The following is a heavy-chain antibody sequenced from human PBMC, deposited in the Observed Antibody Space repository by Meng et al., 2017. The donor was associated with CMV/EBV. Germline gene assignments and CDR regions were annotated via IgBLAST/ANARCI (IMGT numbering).Heavy chain of an antibody. V-gene: IGHV3-11*04. Sequence: GESLKISCAASGFTFSDYYMSWIRQAPGKGLEWVSYISSSGSTIYYADSVKGRFTISRDNAKNSLYLQMNSLRAEDTAVYYCASAYGFWSDYRYYFDYWGQGTLVTVSS. CDR2: ISSSGSTI. J-gene: IGHJ4*02. CDR3: ASAYGFWSDYRYYFDY. D-gene: IGHD3-3*01. CDR1: GFTFSDYY.